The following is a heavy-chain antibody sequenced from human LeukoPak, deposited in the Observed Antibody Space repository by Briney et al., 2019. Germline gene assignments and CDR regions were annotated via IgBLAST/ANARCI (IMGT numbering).Heavy chain of an antibody. D-gene: IGHD2-2*01. Sequence: SETLSLTCSVSGGSISSGGYYWNWIRQHPGKGLEWIGYIYHSGSTNYNPSLKSRVTISVDTSKNQFSLKLNSVTAADTAVYYCARDGRYCSTTSCQGWFDPWGQGTLVTVSS. V-gene: IGHV4-31*03. J-gene: IGHJ5*02. CDR1: GGSISSGGYY. CDR2: IYHSGST. CDR3: ARDGRYCSTTSCQGWFDP.